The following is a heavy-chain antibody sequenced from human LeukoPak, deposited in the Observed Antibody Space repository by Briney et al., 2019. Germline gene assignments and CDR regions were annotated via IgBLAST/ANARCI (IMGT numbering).Heavy chain of an antibody. Sequence: GGSLRLSCAASGFTFSSYSMNWVRQAPGKGLEWVSSISTSSSYIYYKDSMKGRFTISRDNAKNSLYLQMNSLRAEDTAVYYCARDAYGRDYFDYWGQGTLVTVSS. V-gene: IGHV3-21*06. CDR3: ARDAYGRDYFDY. CDR2: ISTSSSYI. J-gene: IGHJ4*02. D-gene: IGHD3-10*01. CDR1: GFTFSSYS.